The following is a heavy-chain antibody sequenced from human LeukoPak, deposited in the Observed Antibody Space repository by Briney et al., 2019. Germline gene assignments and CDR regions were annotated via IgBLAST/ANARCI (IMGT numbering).Heavy chain of an antibody. Sequence: PGGSLRLSCAASGFTFSSYAMSWVRQPPGKGLEWVSGISGFNTYYADSVNGRFTISRDNSKNVLYLQMNRLRVEDTAVYYCVKDVCTSPRCLLYSDSWGQGALVTVSS. V-gene: IGHV3-23*01. CDR2: ISGFNT. CDR3: VKDVCTSPRCLLYSDS. CDR1: GFTFSSYA. D-gene: IGHD2-2*01. J-gene: IGHJ4*02.